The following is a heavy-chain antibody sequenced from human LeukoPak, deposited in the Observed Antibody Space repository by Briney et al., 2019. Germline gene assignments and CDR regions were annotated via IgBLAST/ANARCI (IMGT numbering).Heavy chain of an antibody. Sequence: PSETLSLTCTVPGGSISSSSYYWGWIRQPPGKGLEWIGSIYYSGSTYYNPSLKSRVTISVDTSKNQFSLKLSSVTAADTAVYYCARLKKLPGAYWGQGTLVTVSS. CDR1: GGSISSSSYY. CDR3: ARLKKLPGAY. D-gene: IGHD2-15*01. J-gene: IGHJ4*02. CDR2: IYYSGST. V-gene: IGHV4-39*07.